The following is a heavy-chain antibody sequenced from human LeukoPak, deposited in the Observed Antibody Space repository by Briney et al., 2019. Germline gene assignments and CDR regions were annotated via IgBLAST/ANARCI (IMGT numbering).Heavy chain of an antibody. D-gene: IGHD5-24*01. V-gene: IGHV4-59*01. CDR2: IYYSGST. J-gene: IGHJ4*02. CDR1: GDSISSYY. CDR3: ARGGDGYNWFDY. Sequence: SETLSLTCTVSGDSISSYYWSWIRQPPGKGLEWIGYIYYSGSTNYNPSLKSRVTISIDTSKNQFSLKLSSVTAADTAVYYCARGGDGYNWFDYWGQGTLVTVSS.